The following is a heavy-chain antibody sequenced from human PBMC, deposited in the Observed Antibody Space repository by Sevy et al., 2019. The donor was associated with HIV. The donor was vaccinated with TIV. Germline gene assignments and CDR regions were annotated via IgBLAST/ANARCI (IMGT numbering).Heavy chain of an antibody. CDR2: FSASGGST. D-gene: IGHD1-26*01. CDR1: GLTFSSYA. CDR3: AKDRIWELGDAFDI. V-gene: IGHV3-23*01. Sequence: GGSLRLSCAASGLTFSSYAMSWVRQAPGQGLEWVSGFSASGGSTKYADSVKGRFTISRDNSKNTLSLQMNSLRAEDTAVYYCAKDRIWELGDAFDIWGQGTMVTVSS. J-gene: IGHJ3*02.